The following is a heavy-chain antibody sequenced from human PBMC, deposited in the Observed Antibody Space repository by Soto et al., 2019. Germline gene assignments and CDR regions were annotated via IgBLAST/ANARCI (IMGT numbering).Heavy chain of an antibody. Sequence: SETLSLTCSVSGDSISTVDYFWAWIRQPPGQALEYIGYIYTSTTTYYNPSFERRVAISLDTSKSKFSLTVTSLTAADTAMDLSAIGQYCLTGRCFPNWFDSWGQGTLVTVSS. V-gene: IGHV4-30-4*01. D-gene: IGHD2-15*01. CDR3: AIGQYCLTGRCFPNWFDS. CDR1: GDSISTVDYF. CDR2: IYTSTTT. J-gene: IGHJ5*01.